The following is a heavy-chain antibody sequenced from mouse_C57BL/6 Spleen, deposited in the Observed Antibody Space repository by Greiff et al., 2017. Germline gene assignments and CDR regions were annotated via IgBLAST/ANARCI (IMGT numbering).Heavy chain of an antibody. CDR3: ARMGLTGRDY. CDR1: GFSLTSYG. D-gene: IGHD4-1*01. V-gene: IGHV2-2*01. CDR2: IWSGGST. J-gene: IGHJ2*01. Sequence: QVQLKESGPGLVQPSQSLSITCTVSGFSLTSYGVHWVRQSPGKGLEWLGVIWSGGSTDYNAAFIARLSISKDNSKSQVFFKMHSLQADDTAIYYCARMGLTGRDYWGQGTTLTVSS.